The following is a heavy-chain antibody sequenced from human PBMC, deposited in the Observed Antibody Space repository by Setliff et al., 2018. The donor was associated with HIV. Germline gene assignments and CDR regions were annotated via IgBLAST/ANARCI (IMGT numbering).Heavy chain of an antibody. J-gene: IGHJ5*02. Sequence: GASVKVSCKASGYTFTDNYIHWVRQAPGQGLEWMAWINSASGGTNYAQNFQGRVTVTRDTSINTVYMELSSLRSEDTAVYYCARVFYSSSWYNGWFDPWGQGTLVTVST. CDR1: GYTFTDNY. CDR2: INSASGGT. V-gene: IGHV1-2*02. D-gene: IGHD6-13*01. CDR3: ARVFYSSSWYNGWFDP.